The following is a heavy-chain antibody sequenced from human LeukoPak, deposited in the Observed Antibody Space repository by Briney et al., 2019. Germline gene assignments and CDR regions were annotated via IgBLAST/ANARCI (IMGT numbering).Heavy chain of an antibody. J-gene: IGHJ4*02. CDR2: IWYDGSNK. CDR1: GFTFSSYG. Sequence: GGSLILSCAESGFTFSSYGMHWVRQAPGKGVVWVAVIWYDGSNKYYAGSVKGRFTISRDNSKNTLSLQVKSRLADEKTVNYCSRDRGYYFDFWGEGTLVTLS. V-gene: IGHV3-33*01. CDR3: SRDRGYYFDF.